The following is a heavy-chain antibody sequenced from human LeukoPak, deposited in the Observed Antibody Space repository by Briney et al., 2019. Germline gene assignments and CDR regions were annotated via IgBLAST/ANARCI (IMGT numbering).Heavy chain of an antibody. CDR2: INPNSGGT. Sequence: GSSVKVSCKASGGTFSSYAISWVRQAPGQGLEWMGWINPNSGGTIYAQNFQGGVTMTRDTSISTVYMELSSLRSDDTAVYYCARDRLRLGYETTNWFDPWGQGTLVTVSS. CDR3: ARDRLRLGYETTNWFDP. V-gene: IGHV1-2*02. J-gene: IGHJ5*02. CDR1: GGTFSSYA. D-gene: IGHD2-15*01.